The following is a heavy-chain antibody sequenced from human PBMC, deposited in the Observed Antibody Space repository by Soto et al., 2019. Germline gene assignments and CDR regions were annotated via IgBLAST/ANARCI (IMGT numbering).Heavy chain of an antibody. V-gene: IGHV4-38-2*01. Sequence: SETLSLTCAVSGYSISSGYYWGWIRQPPGKGLEWIGSIYHSGSTYYNPSLKSRVTISVDTSKNQFSLKLSSVTAADTAVYYCARVGGYGMDVWGQGTTVTSP. D-gene: IGHD3-10*01. CDR2: IYHSGST. J-gene: IGHJ6*02. CDR3: ARVGGYGMDV. CDR1: GYSISSGYY.